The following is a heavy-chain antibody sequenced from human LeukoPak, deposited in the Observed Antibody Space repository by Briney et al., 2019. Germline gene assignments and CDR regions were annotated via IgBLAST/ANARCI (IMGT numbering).Heavy chain of an antibody. Sequence: SETLSLTCTVSGGSISSYYWSWIRQPAGKGLEWFGRIYTSGSTNYNPSLKSRVTMSVDTSKNQFSLKLSSVTAADTAVYYCARGGDCSGGSCLPPFFYYYYYMDVWGKGTTVTVSS. CDR2: IYTSGST. D-gene: IGHD2-15*01. V-gene: IGHV4-4*07. CDR3: ARGGDCSGGSCLPPFFYYYYYMDV. CDR1: GGSISSYY. J-gene: IGHJ6*03.